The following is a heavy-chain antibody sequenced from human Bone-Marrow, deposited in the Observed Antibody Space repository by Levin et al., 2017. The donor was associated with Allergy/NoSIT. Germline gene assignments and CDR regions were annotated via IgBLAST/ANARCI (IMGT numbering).Heavy chain of an antibody. Sequence: GESLKISCAASGFTFSSYWMSWVRQAPGKGLEWVANIKQDGSEKYYVDSVKGRFTISRDNAKNSLYLQMNSLRAEDTAVYYCARDATGYSSGWYVYWGQGTLVTVSS. CDR2: IKQDGSEK. CDR1: GFTFSSYW. V-gene: IGHV3-7*04. D-gene: IGHD6-19*01. J-gene: IGHJ4*02. CDR3: ARDATGYSSGWYVY.